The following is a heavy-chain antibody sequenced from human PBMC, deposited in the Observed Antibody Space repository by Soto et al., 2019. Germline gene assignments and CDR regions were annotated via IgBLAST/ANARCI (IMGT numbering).Heavy chain of an antibody. V-gene: IGHV3-64*01. CDR3: ARRARADYYYMDV. D-gene: IGHD6-6*01. CDR2: ISSNGVGT. CDR1: GFTFSSYA. Sequence: EVQLAESGGGLAQPGGSLRLSCAASGFTFSSYAMDWVRQAPGKGLEYVSGISSNGVGTYYASSVQGRFTISRDNSRDTGYLQMDSLRPEDMGVYYCARRARADYYYMDVWGKGTPVTVS. J-gene: IGHJ6*03.